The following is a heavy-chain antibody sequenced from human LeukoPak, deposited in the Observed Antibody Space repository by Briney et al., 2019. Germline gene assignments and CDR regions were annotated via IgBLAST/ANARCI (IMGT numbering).Heavy chain of an antibody. CDR1: GFTFSSYA. J-gene: IGHJ5*02. CDR2: IRYDGTNK. D-gene: IGHD3-22*01. CDR3: ARDLGQYYDTSDNWFDP. V-gene: IGHV3-30*02. Sequence: GGSLRLSCAASGFTFSSYAMHWVRQAPGKGLEWVAFIRYDGTNKYYADSVKGRFTISRDNSKYTLYLQMNSLRAEDTAVYYCARDLGQYYDTSDNWFDPWGQGTLVTVSS.